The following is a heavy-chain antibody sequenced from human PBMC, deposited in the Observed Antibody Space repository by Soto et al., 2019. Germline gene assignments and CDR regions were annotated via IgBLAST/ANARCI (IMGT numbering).Heavy chain of an antibody. CDR2: FIPILDMA. J-gene: IGHJ4*02. CDR3: AITYCRDTSCPRDFDF. D-gene: IGHD2-21*01. V-gene: IGHV1-69*02. CDR1: GGTFNTYT. Sequence: QVQVVQSGAEVKKPESSVKVSCKTSGGTFNTYTVNWVRLAPGHGLEWMGRFIPILDMANYAQKFQDRVTITADRSTFTAYMELNSLTSDDTAVYYCAITYCRDTSCPRDFDFWGPGTRVTVSS.